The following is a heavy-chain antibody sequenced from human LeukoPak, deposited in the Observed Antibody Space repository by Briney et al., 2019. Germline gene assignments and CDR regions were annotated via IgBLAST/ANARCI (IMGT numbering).Heavy chain of an antibody. J-gene: IGHJ4*02. CDR1: GFTFSSYS. V-gene: IGHV3-7*01. Sequence: GGSLRLSCAASGFTFSSYSMSWVRQAPGKGLEWVANIKQDGNEKYYADSVKGRFTISRDNGKNSLDLQMNSLRADDTAVYYCARDTLGEGEDANYAVYYFDYWGQGTVVTVSS. CDR3: ARDTLGEGEDANYAVYYFDY. D-gene: IGHD4/OR15-4a*01. CDR2: IKQDGNEK.